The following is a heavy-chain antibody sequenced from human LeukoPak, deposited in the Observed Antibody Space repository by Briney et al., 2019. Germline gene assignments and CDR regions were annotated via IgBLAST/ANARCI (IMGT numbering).Heavy chain of an antibody. D-gene: IGHD1-1*01. Sequence: ASETLSLTCTVSGGSISSSSYYWGWIRQPPGKGLEWIGSIYYSGSTYYNPSLKSRVTISVDTSKNQFSLKLSSVTAADTAVYYCARLRTATQSFDYWGQGTLVTVSS. CDR3: ARLRTATQSFDY. CDR2: IYYSGST. J-gene: IGHJ4*02. V-gene: IGHV4-39*01. CDR1: GGSISSSSYY.